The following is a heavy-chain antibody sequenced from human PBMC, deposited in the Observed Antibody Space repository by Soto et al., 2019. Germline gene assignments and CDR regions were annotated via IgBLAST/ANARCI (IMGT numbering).Heavy chain of an antibody. CDR2: INPSGGST. Sequence: GASVKVSCKASGYTFTSYYMHWVRQAPGQGLEWMGIINPSGGSTSYAQKFQGRVTMTRDTSTSTVYMELSSLRSEDTAVYYCARDESGGTYDFWSGISPDYYYYYMDVWGKGTTVTVSS. D-gene: IGHD3-3*01. CDR3: ARDESGGTYDFWSGISPDYYYYYMDV. J-gene: IGHJ6*03. V-gene: IGHV1-46*03. CDR1: GYTFTSYY.